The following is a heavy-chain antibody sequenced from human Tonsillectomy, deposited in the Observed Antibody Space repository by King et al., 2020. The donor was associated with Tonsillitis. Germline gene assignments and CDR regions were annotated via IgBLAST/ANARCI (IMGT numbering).Heavy chain of an antibody. CDR1: GDSFSSNSAA. CDR2: TYYRSKWYN. V-gene: IGHV6-1*01. D-gene: IGHD5/OR15-5a*01. Sequence: VQLQQSGPGLVKPSQTLSLTCAISGDSFSSNSAAWNWIRQSPSRGLEWLGRTYYRSKWYNNYAVSLKSRITINPDTSKNQFSLQLNSVTPEDTAVYYCAREYGGYGVYDWTNRYFDLWGRGTLVTVSS. J-gene: IGHJ2*01. CDR3: AREYGGYGVYDWTNRYFDL.